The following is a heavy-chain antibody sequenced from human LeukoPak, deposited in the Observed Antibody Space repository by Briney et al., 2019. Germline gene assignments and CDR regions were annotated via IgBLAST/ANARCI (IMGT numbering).Heavy chain of an antibody. CDR2: ISSNGGST. Sequence: GGSLRLSCSASGFTFSSYAMHWVRQAPGKGMEYVSAISSNGGSTYYADSVKGRFTISRDNSKNTLYLQMSSLRAEDTAVYYCVKTFGKGSSGYYYNWFDPWGQGTLVTVSS. CDR1: GFTFSSYA. V-gene: IGHV3-64D*06. J-gene: IGHJ5*02. CDR3: VKTFGKGSSGYYYNWFDP. D-gene: IGHD3-22*01.